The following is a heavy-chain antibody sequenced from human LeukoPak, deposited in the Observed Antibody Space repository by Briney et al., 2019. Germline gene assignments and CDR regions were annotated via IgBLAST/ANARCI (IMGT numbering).Heavy chain of an antibody. CDR2: IYYSGST. Sequence: PSETLSLTCTVSGGSISSYYWSWIRQPPGKGLEWIGYIYYSGSTNYNPSLKSRVTISVDTSKNQFSLKLSSVTAADTAVYYCARVGLNYDFWSGSDNNWFDPWGQGTLVTVSS. D-gene: IGHD3-3*01. CDR3: ARVGLNYDFWSGSDNNWFDP. CDR1: GGSISSYY. J-gene: IGHJ5*02. V-gene: IGHV4-59*01.